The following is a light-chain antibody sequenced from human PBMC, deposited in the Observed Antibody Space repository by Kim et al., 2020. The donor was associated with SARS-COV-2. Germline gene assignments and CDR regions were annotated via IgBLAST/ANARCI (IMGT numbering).Light chain of an antibody. J-gene: IGKJ2*01. V-gene: IGKV1-5*01. CDR3: HLYNKCPYT. CDR1: QSISSW. Sequence: DIQMTQSPSSLSASVGDRVTITCRASQSISSWLAWYQLKPGKPPKLLIYDVSSLESGVPSRVSGSGSGTEFTLTISSLQPDDFVTYESHLYNKCPYTFGQGTKLQI. CDR2: DVS.